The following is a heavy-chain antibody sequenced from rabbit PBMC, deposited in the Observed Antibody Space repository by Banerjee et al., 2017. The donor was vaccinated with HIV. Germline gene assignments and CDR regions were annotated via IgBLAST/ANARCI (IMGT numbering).Heavy chain of an antibody. Sequence: QEQLVESGGGLVKPEGSLKLSCTASGFSFSNKAVMCWVRQAPGKGLEWIACINAVTGKAVYASWAKGRFTFSKTSSTTVTLQMTSLTAADTATYFCARWAASGTSDYQLWGQGTLVTVS. CDR2: INAVTGKA. CDR3: ARWAASGTSDYQL. D-gene: IGHD1-1*01. J-gene: IGHJ4*01. V-gene: IGHV1S45*01. CDR1: GFSFSNKAV.